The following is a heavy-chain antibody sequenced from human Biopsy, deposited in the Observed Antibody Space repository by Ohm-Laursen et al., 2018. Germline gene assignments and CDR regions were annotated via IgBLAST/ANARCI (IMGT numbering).Heavy chain of an antibody. Sequence: GSLRPSCAASGFTFRSYAMAWVRRAPGKGLEWVSTASATGAATYYADSVKGRLIISRDNSKNTLYLQMDILRADDSAIYYCARQFASGRFYFDYWGQGTRVTVSS. CDR3: ARQFASGRFYFDY. D-gene: IGHD3-10*01. CDR2: ASATGAAT. V-gene: IGHV3-23*01. J-gene: IGHJ4*02. CDR1: GFTFRSYA.